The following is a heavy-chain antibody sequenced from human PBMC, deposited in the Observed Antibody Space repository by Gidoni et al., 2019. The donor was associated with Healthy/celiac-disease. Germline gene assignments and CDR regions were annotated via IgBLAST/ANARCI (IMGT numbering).Heavy chain of an antibody. V-gene: IGHV3-23*01. D-gene: IGHD5-12*01. Sequence: EVQLLESGGGLVQPGGSLRLSCAASGFTFSSYAMSWVRQAPGKGLEWVSAISGSGGSTYYADSVKGRFTISRDNSKNTLYLQMNSLRAEDTAVYYCAKNGDSGYDFKSNFDYWGQGTLVTVSS. CDR1: GFTFSSYA. CDR2: ISGSGGST. CDR3: AKNGDSGYDFKSNFDY. J-gene: IGHJ4*02.